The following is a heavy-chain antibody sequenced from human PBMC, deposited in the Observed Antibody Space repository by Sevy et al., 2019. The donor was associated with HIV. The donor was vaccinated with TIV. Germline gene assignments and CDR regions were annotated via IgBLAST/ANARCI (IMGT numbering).Heavy chain of an antibody. CDR2: LSFSCGEI. V-gene: IGHV3-23*01. CDR3: AREGCTKPHDY. Sequence: GGCLRLSCAASGFTFSKYSMSWVRQPPGKGLEWVSTLSFSCGEIKYADSVKGRFTISRDNSKSSVYLQMNNLRPEDTAVYYCAREGCTKPHDYWGQGTLVTVSS. CDR1: GFTFSKYS. D-gene: IGHD2-8*01. J-gene: IGHJ4*02.